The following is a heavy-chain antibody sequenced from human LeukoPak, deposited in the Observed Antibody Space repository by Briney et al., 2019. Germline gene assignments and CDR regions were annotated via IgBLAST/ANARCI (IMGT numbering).Heavy chain of an antibody. CDR3: ARTQEGGYCSSTSCYAHAFDI. Sequence: SVKVSCKASGGTFSSYAISWVRQAPGQGLEWMGGIIPIFGTANYAQKFQGRVTITADKTTSTAYMELSGLGSEDTAVYYCARTQEGGYCSSTSCYAHAFDIWGQGTMVTVSS. D-gene: IGHD2-2*01. V-gene: IGHV1-69*06. CDR1: GGTFSSYA. CDR2: IIPIFGTA. J-gene: IGHJ3*02.